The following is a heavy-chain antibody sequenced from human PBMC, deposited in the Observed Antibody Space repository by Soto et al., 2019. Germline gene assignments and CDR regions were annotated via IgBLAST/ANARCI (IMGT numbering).Heavy chain of an antibody. V-gene: IGHV1-18*01. D-gene: IGHD6-13*01. Sequence: QVQLVQSGAEVKKPGASVKVSCKASGYTFTSYGISLVRQAPGQGLEWMGWISAYNCNTKYVQKFQGRVTMTTDTSTSTAYRELRSLRSDDTAVYSCARDAAAGLNDYWGQGTLVTVSS. CDR1: GYTFTSYG. J-gene: IGHJ4*02. CDR2: ISAYNCNT. CDR3: ARDAAAGLNDY.